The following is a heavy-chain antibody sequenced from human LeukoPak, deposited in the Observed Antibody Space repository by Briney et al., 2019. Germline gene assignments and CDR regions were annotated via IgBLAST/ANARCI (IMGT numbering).Heavy chain of an antibody. CDR1: GGSISVYH. D-gene: IGHD4-17*01. J-gene: IGHJ4*02. V-gene: IGHV4-59*08. CDR3: ARHPPHDYGAKRGGNYFDY. Sequence: KTSETLSLTCTVSGGSISVYHWSWIRQPPGKGLEWIGYLYDTGITNYNPSLKSRVTISVDTFENQISLKLSSVTAADTAVYYCARHPPHDYGAKRGGNYFDYWGQGTLVTVSS. CDR2: LYDTGIT.